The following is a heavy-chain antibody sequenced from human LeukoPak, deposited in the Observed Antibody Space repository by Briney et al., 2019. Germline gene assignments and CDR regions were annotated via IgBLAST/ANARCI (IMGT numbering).Heavy chain of an antibody. CDR2: ISGSGGTT. J-gene: IGHJ4*02. D-gene: IGHD3-22*01. CDR1: GFTFSSYA. Sequence: GGSLRLSCAASGFTFSSYAMSWVRQAPEKGLEWVSVISGSGGTTHYADSVKGRFTISRDNSKNTLYLQMNSLRAEDTAVYYCATDYYDSSGSYTVDYWGQGTLVTVSS. CDR3: ATDYYDSSGSYTVDY. V-gene: IGHV3-23*01.